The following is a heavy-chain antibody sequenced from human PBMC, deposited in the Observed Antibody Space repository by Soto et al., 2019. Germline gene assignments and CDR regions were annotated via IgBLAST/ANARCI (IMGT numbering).Heavy chain of an antibody. Sequence: SDTLSLTCTVSGGSISSGGYYWSWIRQHPGKGLEWIGYIYYSGSTYYNPSLKSRVTISVDTSKNQFSLKLSSVTAADTAVYYCARPKRYCSGGSCYGVVWFDPWGQGTLVTVS. D-gene: IGHD2-15*01. J-gene: IGHJ5*02. CDR2: IYYSGST. V-gene: IGHV4-31*03. CDR1: GGSISSGGYY. CDR3: ARPKRYCSGGSCYGVVWFDP.